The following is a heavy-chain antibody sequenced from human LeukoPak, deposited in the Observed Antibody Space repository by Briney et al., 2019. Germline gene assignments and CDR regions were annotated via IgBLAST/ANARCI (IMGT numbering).Heavy chain of an antibody. CDR1: GGSISSYY. V-gene: IGHV4-59*01. J-gene: IGHJ5*02. Sequence: PSETLSLTCTVSGGSISSYYWSWIPHPPGKGLEWIGYIYYSGSTNYTPSLKSRVTLSVDTSKNQFSLKLSSVTAADTAVYYCAKTYTVLNWFDPWGQGTLVTVSS. D-gene: IGHD3-16*01. CDR2: IYYSGST. CDR3: AKTYTVLNWFDP.